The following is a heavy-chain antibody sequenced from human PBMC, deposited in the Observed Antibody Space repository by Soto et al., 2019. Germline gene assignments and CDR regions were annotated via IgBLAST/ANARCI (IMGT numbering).Heavy chain of an antibody. CDR3: ARIGTVLTPDDS. CDR2: ISSGGSTI. V-gene: IGHV3-48*03. J-gene: IGHJ4*02. D-gene: IGHD2-21*02. CDR1: GFTFSTYE. Sequence: GGSLRLSCVGSGFTFSTYEMQWVRQAPGKGLEWVSYISSGGSTIFYGESVKGRSTVSRDNDRSSLYLQMNSLGVEDSGVYYCARIGTVLTPDDSWGQGTLVTVSS.